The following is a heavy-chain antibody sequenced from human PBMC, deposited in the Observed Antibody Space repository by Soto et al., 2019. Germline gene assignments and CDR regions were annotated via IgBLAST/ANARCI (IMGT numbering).Heavy chain of an antibody. CDR2: ISSSSSTI. V-gene: IGHV3-48*01. CDR3: ARAVAAAGMGRQDYYYYMDV. CDR1: GFIFSSYS. Sequence: PGGSLRLSCAASGFIFSSYSMNWVRQAPGKGLEWVSYISSSSSTIYYADSVKGRFTIFRDNAKNSLYLQMNSLRAEDTAVYYCARAVAAAGMGRQDYYYYMDVWGKGTTVTVSS. D-gene: IGHD6-13*01. J-gene: IGHJ6*03.